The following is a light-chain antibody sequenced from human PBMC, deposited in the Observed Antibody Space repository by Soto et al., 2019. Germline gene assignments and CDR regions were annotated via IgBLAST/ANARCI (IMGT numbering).Light chain of an antibody. CDR2: WAS. CDR3: QQYYSTPWT. CDR1: QSVLYSSNNKNY. J-gene: IGKJ1*01. Sequence: DIVMTQSPDSLAVSLGERATINCKSSQSVLYSSNNKNYLAWYQQKPVQPPKLLIYWASTRESGVPDRFSGSGSGADVNLTISGLRAEYVGVYYCQQYYSTPWTCGQGTTVDIK. V-gene: IGKV4-1*01.